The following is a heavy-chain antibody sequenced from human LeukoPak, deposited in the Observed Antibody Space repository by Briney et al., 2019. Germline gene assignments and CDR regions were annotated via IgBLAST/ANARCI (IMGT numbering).Heavy chain of an antibody. CDR2: ISSSSSYI. CDR1: GFTFSSYS. Sequence: GGALRLSCAASGFTFSSYSMNWVRQAPGKGLEWVSSISSSSSYIYYADSVKGRFTISRDNAQNSLYLQMNSLRAEDTAVYYCARDSSSCFDYWGQGTLVTVSS. J-gene: IGHJ4*02. CDR3: ARDSSSCFDY. D-gene: IGHD6-13*01. V-gene: IGHV3-21*01.